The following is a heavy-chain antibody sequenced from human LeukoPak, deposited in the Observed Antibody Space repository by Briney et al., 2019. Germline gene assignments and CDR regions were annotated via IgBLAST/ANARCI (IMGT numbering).Heavy chain of an antibody. CDR3: ARDHSGVFDY. CDR1: GFTLSSHW. Sequence: GGSLRLSCAASGFTLSSHWMSWVRRAPGKGLEWVANIKEDGSEKNYVDSVKGRFSISRDNAKSSLYLQMNSLRAEDTAVYFCARDHSGVFDYWGQGTLVTVSP. J-gene: IGHJ4*02. CDR2: IKEDGSEK. V-gene: IGHV3-7*04.